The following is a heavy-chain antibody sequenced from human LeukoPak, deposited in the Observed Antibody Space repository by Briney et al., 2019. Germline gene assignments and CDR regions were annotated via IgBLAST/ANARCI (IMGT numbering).Heavy chain of an antibody. V-gene: IGHV3-30*18. CDR2: ISYDGSNK. Sequence: GGSLRLSCAASGFTFSSYGMHWVRQAPGKGLEWVAVISYDGSNKYYADSVKGRFSISRDNAKNSAYLQMNSLRAEDTAVYYCAKGYSYGHFWGQGTLVTVSS. CDR3: AKGYSYGHF. J-gene: IGHJ4*02. D-gene: IGHD5-18*01. CDR1: GFTFSSYG.